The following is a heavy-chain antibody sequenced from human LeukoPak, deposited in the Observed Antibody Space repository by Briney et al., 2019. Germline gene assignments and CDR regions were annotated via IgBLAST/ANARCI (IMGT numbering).Heavy chain of an antibody. D-gene: IGHD2-15*01. CDR1: GYTFTSYY. Sequence: ASVKVSCKASGYTFTSYYMHWVRQAPGQGLEWMGIINPSGGSTSYAQKFQGRVTMTRDSSTSTVYMELSSLRSDDTAVYYCARAVVVVATTAGDYWGQGTLDTVSS. J-gene: IGHJ4*02. CDR2: INPSGGST. V-gene: IGHV1-46*01. CDR3: ARAVVVVATTAGDY.